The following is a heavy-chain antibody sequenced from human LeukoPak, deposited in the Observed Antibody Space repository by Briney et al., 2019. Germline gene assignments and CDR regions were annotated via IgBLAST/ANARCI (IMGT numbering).Heavy chain of an antibody. V-gene: IGHV3-30-3*01. CDR3: ARDLGY. Sequence: GGSLRLSCAASGFTFSSYAMHWVRQAPGKGQEWMAVISYDGSNKHYADSVKGRFTISRDNSKNTLYLQMNSLRAEDTAVYYCARDLGYWGQGTLVTVSS. CDR1: GFTFSSYA. J-gene: IGHJ4*02. CDR2: ISYDGSNK.